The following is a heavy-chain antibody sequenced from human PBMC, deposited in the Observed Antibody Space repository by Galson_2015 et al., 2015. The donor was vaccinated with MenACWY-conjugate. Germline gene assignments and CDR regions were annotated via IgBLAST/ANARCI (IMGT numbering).Heavy chain of an antibody. CDR1: AYTFTNYW. CDR3: ARQPPLRDAYNYFDY. V-gene: IGHV5-51*01. J-gene: IGHJ4*02. D-gene: IGHD5-24*01. Sequence: QSGAEVKKPGESLTISCKASAYTFTNYWISWVRQMPGKGLEWMGIIWPGDSDTRYSPSFRGQVTISVDKSITTAYLQWSSLKASDTAMYYCARQPPLRDAYNYFDYWGQGALVTVSS. CDR2: IWPGDSDT.